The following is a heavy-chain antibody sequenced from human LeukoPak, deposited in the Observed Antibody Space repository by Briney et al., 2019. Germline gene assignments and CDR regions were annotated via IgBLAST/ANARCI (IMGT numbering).Heavy chain of an antibody. V-gene: IGHV3-11*01. CDR1: GFTFSDYY. D-gene: IGHD1-26*01. Sequence: PGGSLRLSCAASGFTFSDYYMSWIRQAPGKGLEGVSYISSSGTTIYYADSVKGRFTISRDNAKNSLYLQMNSLRAEDTAGYYCARRRDSGSLQHFDYWGQGTLVTVSS. CDR3: ARRRDSGSLQHFDY. J-gene: IGHJ4*02. CDR2: ISSSGTTI.